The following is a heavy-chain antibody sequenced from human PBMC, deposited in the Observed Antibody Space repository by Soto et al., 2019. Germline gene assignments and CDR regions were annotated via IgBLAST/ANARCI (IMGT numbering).Heavy chain of an antibody. Sequence: ASVKVSCKASGGTFSSYAISRVRQAPGQGLEWMGGIIPIFGTANYAQKFQSRVTITADESTSTAYMELSSLRSEDTAVYYCARAGGGGYSNYYYYYYGMDVWGQGTTVTVSS. J-gene: IGHJ6*02. CDR2: IIPIFGTA. CDR1: GGTFSSYA. V-gene: IGHV1-69*13. D-gene: IGHD4-4*01. CDR3: ARAGGGGYSNYYYYYYGMDV.